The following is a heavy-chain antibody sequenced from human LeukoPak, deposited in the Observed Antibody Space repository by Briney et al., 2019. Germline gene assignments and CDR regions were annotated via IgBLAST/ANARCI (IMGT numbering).Heavy chain of an antibody. CDR2: IRSKANSYAP. V-gene: IGHV3-73*01. CDR1: GFTFSGSA. D-gene: IGHD1-26*01. CDR3: TRQYGSYYGGDEIWFDP. Sequence: PGGSLRLSRAASGFTFSGSAMHWVRQASGKGLEWVGRIRSKANSYAPAYSASGKGRFTISRDDSKNTAYLQMNSLKTEDTAVYYCTRQYGSYYGGDEIWFDPWGQGTLVTVSS. J-gene: IGHJ5*02.